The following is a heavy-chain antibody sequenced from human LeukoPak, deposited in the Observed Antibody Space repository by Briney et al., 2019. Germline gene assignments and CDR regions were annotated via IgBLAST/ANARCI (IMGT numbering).Heavy chain of an antibody. CDR2: IFYSGNT. D-gene: IGHD2-21*02. CDR1: GGSISSGSYY. J-gene: IGHJ4*02. V-gene: IGHV4-39*01. CDR3: ARHSRDWRRLYY. Sequence: PSETLSLTCTVSGGSISSGSYYWGWIRQPPGKGLEWIGSIFYSGNTYNNPSLKSRVTLSVDTPKNQFSLKMRSVTAADTAVFYCARHSRDWRRLYYWGQGTLVTVSS.